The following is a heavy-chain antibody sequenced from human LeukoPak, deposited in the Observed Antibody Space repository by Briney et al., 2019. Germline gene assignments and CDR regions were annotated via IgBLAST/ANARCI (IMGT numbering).Heavy chain of an antibody. CDR1: GFTFSSYG. D-gene: IGHD3-22*01. J-gene: IGHJ4*02. V-gene: IGHV3-30*18. Sequence: GGSLRLSCAASGFTFSSYGMHWVRQAPGKGLEWVAVISHDGSNKYYADSVKGRFTISRDNSKNTMYLQMNSLRVEDTAVYYCAKVNYYDSSGYYDYWGQGTLVTVSS. CDR3: AKVNYYDSSGYYDY. CDR2: ISHDGSNK.